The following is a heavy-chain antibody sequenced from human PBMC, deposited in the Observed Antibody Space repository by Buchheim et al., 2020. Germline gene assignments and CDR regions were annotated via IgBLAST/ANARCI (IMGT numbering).Heavy chain of an antibody. CDR2: IKQDGSEK. D-gene: IGHD3-3*01. V-gene: IGHV3-7*01. Sequence: EAQLVESGGGLVQPGGSLRLSCAASGFTFSSYWMSWVRQAPGKGLEWVANIKQDGSEKYYVDSVKGRFTISRDNAKNSLYLQMNSLRAEDTAVYYCARESYYDFWSGYLYYYYGMDVWGQGTT. CDR3: ARESYYDFWSGYLYYYYGMDV. J-gene: IGHJ6*02. CDR1: GFTFSSYW.